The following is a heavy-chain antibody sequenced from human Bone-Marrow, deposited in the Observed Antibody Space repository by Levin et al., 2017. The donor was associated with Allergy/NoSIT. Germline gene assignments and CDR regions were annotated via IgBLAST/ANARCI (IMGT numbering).Heavy chain of an antibody. Sequence: SCAVSGFTFGSFEMNWVRQAPGKGLEWVSYISDSGSTIYYADSVKGRFSISRDNAKNSLYLRMNSLRAEDTAVYYCARERYSSGWDAFDIWGQGTMVTVSS. J-gene: IGHJ3*02. CDR2: ISDSGSTI. CDR1: GFTFGSFE. CDR3: ARERYSSGWDAFDI. D-gene: IGHD6-19*01. V-gene: IGHV3-48*03.